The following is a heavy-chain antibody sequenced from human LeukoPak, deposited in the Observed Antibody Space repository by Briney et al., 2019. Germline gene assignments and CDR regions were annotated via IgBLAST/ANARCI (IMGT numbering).Heavy chain of an antibody. D-gene: IGHD4-11*01. Sequence: GGSLRLSCAASGFTFKIYGMTWVRQVPGKGLEWVSSITGAGSSTKYADSVSGRFTISRDNSKNTLSLQMTGLRAEDTAVYYCARKVTVAMDLDYWGQGTLVTVSS. CDR2: ITGAGSST. V-gene: IGHV3-23*01. CDR3: ARKVTVAMDLDY. J-gene: IGHJ4*02. CDR1: GFTFKIYG.